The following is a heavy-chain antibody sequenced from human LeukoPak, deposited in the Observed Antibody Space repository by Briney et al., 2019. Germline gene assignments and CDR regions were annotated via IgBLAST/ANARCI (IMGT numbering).Heavy chain of an antibody. CDR2: IYYSGST. V-gene: IGHV4-59*01. Sequence: PSETLSLTCTVSGGSISSYYWSWIRQPPGKGLEWIGYIYYSGSTNYNPSLKSRVTISVDTSKNQFSLKLSSVTAADTAVYYCARDSGYYLPHAFDIWGQGTMVTVSS. J-gene: IGHJ3*02. D-gene: IGHD3-22*01. CDR1: GGSISSYY. CDR3: ARDSGYYLPHAFDI.